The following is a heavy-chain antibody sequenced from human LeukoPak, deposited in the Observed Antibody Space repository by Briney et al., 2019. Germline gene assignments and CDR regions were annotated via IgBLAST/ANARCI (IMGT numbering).Heavy chain of an antibody. CDR2: IIPIFGTA. V-gene: IGHV1-69*05. D-gene: IGHD1-26*01. CDR3: ARSGSYAYYYYYMDV. Sequence: GASVMGSCRASGGTFSGYAISWVRQATGQGLEWMGGIIPIFGTANYAQKFQGRVTITTDESTSTAYMELSSLRSEDTAVYYCARSGSYAYYYYYMDVWGKGTTVTVSS. CDR1: GGTFSGYA. J-gene: IGHJ6*03.